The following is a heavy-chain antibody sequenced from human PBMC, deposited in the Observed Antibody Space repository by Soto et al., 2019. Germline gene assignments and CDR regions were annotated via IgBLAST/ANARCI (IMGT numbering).Heavy chain of an antibody. CDR2: IIPIFGTA. J-gene: IGHJ4*02. Sequence: QVQLVQSGAEVKKPGSSVKVSCKASGGTFSSYAISWVRQAPGQGLEWMGGIIPIFGTANYAQKFQGRVTITADESTSTAYMELSSLRSEDTAVYYCARGSEDIVVVPAAIEQQLVSFDYWGQETLVTVSS. D-gene: IGHD2-2*01. CDR3: ARGSEDIVVVPAAIEQQLVSFDY. CDR1: GGTFSSYA. V-gene: IGHV1-69*01.